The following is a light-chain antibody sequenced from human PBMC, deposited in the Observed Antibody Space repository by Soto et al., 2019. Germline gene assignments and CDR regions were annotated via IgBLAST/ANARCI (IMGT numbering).Light chain of an antibody. CDR3: SLYSSNGSLI. V-gene: IGLV2-14*03. Sequence: QSALTQPASVSGSPGQSITISCTGTSSDVGGYNYVSWYQQHPGKAPKLIISEVSKRPSGVPDRFSGSTSGNTASLTISGLQAEDETDYFCSLYSSNGSLIFGPGTKVTVL. CDR2: EVS. J-gene: IGLJ1*01. CDR1: SSDVGGYNY.